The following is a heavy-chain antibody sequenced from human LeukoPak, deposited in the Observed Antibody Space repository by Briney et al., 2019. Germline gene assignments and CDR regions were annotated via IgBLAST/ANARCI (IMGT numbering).Heavy chain of an antibody. CDR3: ARDGRGGSGWYSDN. CDR1: GDSIRSYY. Sequence: SETLSLTCTVSGDSIRSYYWSWIRQPAGKGLEWIGHIYSTGSTNYNPSLKSRVTLSVGTSKNQFSLKLTSVTAADTAVYYCARDGRGGSGWYSDNWGQGTLVTVSS. V-gene: IGHV4-4*07. CDR2: IYSTGST. D-gene: IGHD6-19*01. J-gene: IGHJ4*02.